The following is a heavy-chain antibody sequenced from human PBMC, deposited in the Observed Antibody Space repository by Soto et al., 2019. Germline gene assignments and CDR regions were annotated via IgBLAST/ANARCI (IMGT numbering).Heavy chain of an antibody. CDR2: IYYSGST. CDR3: AKVNDFWTGYYSTNWFDP. Sequence: PSEILSLTCTVSGGSISSYYWSWIRQPPGKGLEWIGYIYYSGSTNYNPSLKSRVTISVDTSKNQFSLKLSSVTAADTAVYYCAKVNDFWTGYYSTNWFDPWGQGTLVTVSS. V-gene: IGHV4-59*01. D-gene: IGHD3-3*01. CDR1: GGSISSYY. J-gene: IGHJ5*02.